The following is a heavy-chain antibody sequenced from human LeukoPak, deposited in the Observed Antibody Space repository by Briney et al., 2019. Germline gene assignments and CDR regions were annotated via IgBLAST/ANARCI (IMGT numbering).Heavy chain of an antibody. V-gene: IGHV3-23*01. CDR3: AKSPVSSCRGSFCYPFDY. J-gene: IGHJ4*02. D-gene: IGHD2-15*01. CDR1: EFTFSTYA. CDR2: ISGSDDGT. Sequence: PGGSLRLSCAASEFTFSTYAMSWVRQIPGKGLEWVSAISGSDDGTYYADSVKGRFTISRDNSRNTLYLQMNTLRAEDTAVYFCAKSPVSSCRGSFCYPFDYWGQGNLVTVSS.